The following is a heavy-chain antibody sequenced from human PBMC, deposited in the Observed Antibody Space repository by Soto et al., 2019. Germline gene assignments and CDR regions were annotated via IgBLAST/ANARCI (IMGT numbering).Heavy chain of an antibody. D-gene: IGHD3-3*01. J-gene: IGHJ6*02. CDR2: INPNGGST. CDR3: ARDGWFSALRIPFGLDV. Sequence: QVQLVQSGAEVKKPGASVTVSCKASGYTFSNYYIHWVRQPPGQGLEWMGIINPNGGSTTYAQKFQGRVTMTMDTSTSHVYLAPSSLTSEDTALYYCARDGWFSALRIPFGLDVWGQGTTVTVSS. V-gene: IGHV1-46*01. CDR1: GYTFSNYY.